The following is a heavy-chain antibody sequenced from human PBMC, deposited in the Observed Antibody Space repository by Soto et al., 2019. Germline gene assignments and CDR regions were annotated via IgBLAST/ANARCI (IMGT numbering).Heavy chain of an antibody. CDR2: ISHSGST. CDR1: GGSISSGGYS. CDR3: ARGGLLPDY. J-gene: IGHJ4*02. D-gene: IGHD6-19*01. Sequence: QLQLQESGSGLVKPSQTLSLTCAVSGGSISSGGYSWSLIRQPPGKGLEWIGYISHSGSTYYNPSRESRVTTSVDRSKNQFSLKLSSVTAADTAVYYCARGGLLPDYWGQGTLVTVSS. V-gene: IGHV4-30-2*01.